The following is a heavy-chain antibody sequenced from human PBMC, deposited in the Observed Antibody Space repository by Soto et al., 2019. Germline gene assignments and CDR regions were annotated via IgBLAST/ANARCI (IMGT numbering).Heavy chain of an antibody. J-gene: IGHJ5*02. CDR1: GGSFSGYY. CDR2: INHSGST. CDR3: ARGQGGYSYPNWFDP. Sequence: QVQLQQWGAGLLKPSETLSLTCAVYGGSFSGYYWSWIRQPPGKGLEWIGEINHSGSTNYNPSLKSRVTISVDTSKTQFSLKLSSVTAADTAVYYCARGQGGYSYPNWFDPWGQGTLVTVSS. V-gene: IGHV4-34*01. D-gene: IGHD5-18*01.